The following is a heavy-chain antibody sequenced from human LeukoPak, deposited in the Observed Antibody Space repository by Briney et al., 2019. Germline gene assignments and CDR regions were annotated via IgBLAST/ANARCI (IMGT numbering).Heavy chain of an antibody. CDR3: AKDKLQLLILDYFDY. V-gene: IGHV3-30*18. CDR2: ISYDGSNK. CDR1: GFSFRSYG. J-gene: IGHJ4*02. D-gene: IGHD4-11*01. Sequence: GGSLRLSCAASGFSFRSYGMHWVRQTPGKGLEWVAVISYDGSNKYYADSVKSRFTISRDNSKNTLYLQMNSLRPEDTAVYYCAKDKLQLLILDYFDYWGQGTLLTV.